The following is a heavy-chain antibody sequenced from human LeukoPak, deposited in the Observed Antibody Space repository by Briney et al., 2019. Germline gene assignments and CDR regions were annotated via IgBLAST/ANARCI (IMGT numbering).Heavy chain of an antibody. Sequence: SETLSLACTVSGGSISSYYWSWLRQPPGKGLEWIGYIYYSGSTNYNPSLKSRVTISVDTSKNQVSLKLSSVTAADTAVYYCARGRDGYNYNYWGQGTLVTVSS. CDR2: IYYSGST. CDR3: ARGRDGYNYNY. J-gene: IGHJ4*02. CDR1: GGSISSYY. D-gene: IGHD5-24*01. V-gene: IGHV4-59*01.